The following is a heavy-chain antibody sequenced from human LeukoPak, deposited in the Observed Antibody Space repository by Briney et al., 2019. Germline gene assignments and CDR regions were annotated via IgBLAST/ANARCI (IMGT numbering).Heavy chain of an antibody. J-gene: IGHJ5*02. CDR3: AREGNYYGSGSTINWFDP. CDR2: INPNSGGT. D-gene: IGHD3-10*01. CDR1: GYTFTGYY. V-gene: IGHV1-2*02. Sequence: ASVKVSCKASGYTFTGYYMHWVRQAPGQGLEWMGWINPNSGGTNYAQKFQGRVTMTRHASISTAYMELSRLRSDDTAVYYCAREGNYYGSGSTINWFDPWGQGTLVTVSS.